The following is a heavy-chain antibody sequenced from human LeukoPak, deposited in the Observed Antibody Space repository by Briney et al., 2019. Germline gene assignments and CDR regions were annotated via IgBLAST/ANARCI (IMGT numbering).Heavy chain of an antibody. CDR2: ISSSSSYI. CDR1: GFTFSSYS. D-gene: IGHD4-17*01. J-gene: IGHJ3*02. Sequence: GGSLRLSCAASGFTFSSYSMNWVRQAPGKGLEWVSSISSSSSYIYYADSVKGRFTISRDNAKNSLYLQMNSLRAVDTAVYYCARSYGDYRDDAFDIWGQGTMVTVSS. CDR3: ARSYGDYRDDAFDI. V-gene: IGHV3-21*01.